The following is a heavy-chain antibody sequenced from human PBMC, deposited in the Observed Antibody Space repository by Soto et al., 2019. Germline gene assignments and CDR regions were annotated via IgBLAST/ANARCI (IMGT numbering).Heavy chain of an antibody. CDR3: AREGSGYNF. J-gene: IGHJ4*02. CDR1: GGSFSNFG. CDR2: IAPVFGRP. Sequence: SVKVSCKASGGSFSNFGISWVRQAPGQGLEWMGGIAPVFGRPNYAQRFRGRLTITADESTSTGYMELISLRSDDTAVYYCAREGSGYNFWGQGTQVTVSS. V-gene: IGHV1-69*13. D-gene: IGHD5-12*01.